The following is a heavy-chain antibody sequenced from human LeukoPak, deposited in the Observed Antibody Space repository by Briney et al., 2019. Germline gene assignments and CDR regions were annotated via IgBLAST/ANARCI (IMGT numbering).Heavy chain of an antibody. D-gene: IGHD1-26*01. V-gene: IGHV3-11*01. CDR1: GFTFSVYY. Sequence: AGGSLRLSCAASGFTFSVYYMSWIRQAPGKGLEWVSYISSSGSTIYYADSVRRRFTLSRDNAKNSLYLQMNSLRAEDTAVYYCAKAWEQPNSYYYGMDVWGEGTTVTVSS. CDR2: ISSSGSTI. J-gene: IGHJ6*04. CDR3: AKAWEQPNSYYYGMDV.